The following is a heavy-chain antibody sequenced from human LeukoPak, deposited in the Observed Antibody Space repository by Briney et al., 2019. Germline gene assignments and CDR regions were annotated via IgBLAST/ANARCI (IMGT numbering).Heavy chain of an antibody. V-gene: IGHV3-9*01. Sequence: GGSLRLSCAASGFTFDDYAMHWVRQAPGKGLEWVSGISWNSGSIGYADSVKGRFTISRDNAKNSLYLQMNSLRAEDTALYHCAKGANVAVAGTYWFDPWGQGTLVTVSS. D-gene: IGHD6-19*01. J-gene: IGHJ5*02. CDR3: AKGANVAVAGTYWFDP. CDR2: ISWNSGSI. CDR1: GFTFDDYA.